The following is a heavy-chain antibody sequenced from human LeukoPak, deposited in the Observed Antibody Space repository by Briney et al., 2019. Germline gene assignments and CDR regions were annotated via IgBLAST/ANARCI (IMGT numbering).Heavy chain of an antibody. Sequence: SGTLSLTCAVSGGSISTADWWSWLRQSPEKGLEWIGEVHRNGNTNYIPSLRGRVAISIDNSKSQFSLNLRSVTAADTAVYYCATTNSSSWYYNWFDPWGQGTLVTVSS. J-gene: IGHJ5*02. D-gene: IGHD6-13*01. CDR2: VHRNGNT. V-gene: IGHV4-4*02. CDR3: ATTNSSSWYYNWFDP. CDR1: GGSISTADW.